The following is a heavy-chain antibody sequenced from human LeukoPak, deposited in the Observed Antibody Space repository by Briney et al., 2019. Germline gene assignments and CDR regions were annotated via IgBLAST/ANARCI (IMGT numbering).Heavy chain of an antibody. CDR2: ISAYNGNT. CDR1: GYTFTSYG. J-gene: IGHJ5*02. V-gene: IGHV1-18*01. Sequence: ASVKVSCKASGYTFTSYGISWVRQAPGQGLEWMGWISAYNGNTNYAQKIQGRVTMTTETSTSTAYMELRSLRSDDTAVYYCARDGGGYSSSWYELDWFDPWGQGTLVTVSS. D-gene: IGHD6-13*01. CDR3: ARDGGGYSSSWYELDWFDP.